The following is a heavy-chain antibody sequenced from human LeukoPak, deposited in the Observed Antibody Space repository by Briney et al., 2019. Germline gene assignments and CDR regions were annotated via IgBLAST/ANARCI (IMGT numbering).Heavy chain of an antibody. CDR3: LRVDDTNGYNWFDP. D-gene: IGHD2-8*01. Sequence: PGGSLRLSCAASGFSFSYYWMHWIRQGSGKGPVWVSRIIGDGTRTDYADSVKGRFTISRDNAKSTLYLQMNSLTVEDTAVYYCLRVDDTNGYNWFDPWGQGTLVTVSS. J-gene: IGHJ5*02. CDR2: IIGDGTRT. V-gene: IGHV3-74*01. CDR1: GFSFSYYW.